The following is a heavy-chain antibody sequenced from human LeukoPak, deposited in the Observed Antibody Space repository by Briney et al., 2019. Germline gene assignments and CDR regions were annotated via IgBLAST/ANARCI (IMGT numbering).Heavy chain of an antibody. CDR2: INPNSGGT. Sequence: GASVKVSCKTSGYTFTVYHIHWVRQAPGQGLEWMGWINPNSGGTNYAQKLQDRVTMTGDTSISTAYVELRSLTSDDAAVYYCGLVASGNWWFDPWGQGTLVTVSS. V-gene: IGHV1-2*02. CDR1: GYTFTVYH. J-gene: IGHJ5*02. CDR3: GLVASGNWWFDP. D-gene: IGHD2-8*02.